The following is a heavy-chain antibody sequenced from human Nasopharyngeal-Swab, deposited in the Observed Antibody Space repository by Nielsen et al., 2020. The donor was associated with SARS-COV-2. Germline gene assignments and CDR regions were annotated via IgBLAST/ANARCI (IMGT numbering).Heavy chain of an antibody. Sequence: WIRQPPGKGLEWVANIKQDGSEKYYVDSVKGRFTISRDNAKNSLYLQMNSLRAEDTAVYYCARDCKPRSVEDILTGYYNWFDPWGQGTLVTVSS. V-gene: IGHV3-7*01. J-gene: IGHJ5*02. CDR2: IKQDGSEK. CDR3: ARDCKPRSVEDILTGYYNWFDP. D-gene: IGHD3-9*01.